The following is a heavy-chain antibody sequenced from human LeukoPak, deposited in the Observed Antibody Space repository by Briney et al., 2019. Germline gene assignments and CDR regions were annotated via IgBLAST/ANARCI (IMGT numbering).Heavy chain of an antibody. CDR2: IYYSGST. CDR3: ARAPGTLKYQLLSHYYYGMDV. Sequence: SETLSLTCTVSGGSISSYYWSWIRQPPGKGLEWIGYIYYSGSTNYNPSLKSRVTISVDKSKNQFSLKLSSVTAADTAVYYCARAPGTLKYQLLSHYYYGMDVWGQGTTVTVSS. D-gene: IGHD2-2*01. J-gene: IGHJ6*02. CDR1: GGSISSYY. V-gene: IGHV4-59*12.